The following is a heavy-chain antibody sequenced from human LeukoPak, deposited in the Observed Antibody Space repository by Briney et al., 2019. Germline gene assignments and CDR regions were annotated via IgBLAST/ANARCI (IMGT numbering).Heavy chain of an antibody. Sequence: PGGSLRLSCAASGFTFSSYAMSWVRQAPGKGLELVSAISGSGGSTYYADSVKGRFTISRDNSKNTLYLQMNSLRAEDVAVYFCAKNSSYDWQYFFDYWGQGTLVTVSS. D-gene: IGHD6-13*01. CDR2: ISGSGGST. J-gene: IGHJ4*02. CDR3: AKNSSYDWQYFFDY. V-gene: IGHV3-23*01. CDR1: GFTFSSYA.